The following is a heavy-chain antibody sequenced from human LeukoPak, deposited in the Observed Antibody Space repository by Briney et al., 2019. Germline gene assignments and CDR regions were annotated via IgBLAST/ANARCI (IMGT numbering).Heavy chain of an antibody. CDR3: ARAPGYSSSWERHRYWYFDL. D-gene: IGHD6-13*01. V-gene: IGHV4-39*07. CDR1: GGPISSSSYY. Sequence: SETLSLTCTVSGGPISSSSYYWGWIRQPPGKGLEWIGSIYYGGSTYYNPSLKSRVTISVDTSKNQFSLKLSSVTAADTAVYYCARAPGYSSSWERHRYWYFDLWGRGTLVTVSS. J-gene: IGHJ2*01. CDR2: IYYGGST.